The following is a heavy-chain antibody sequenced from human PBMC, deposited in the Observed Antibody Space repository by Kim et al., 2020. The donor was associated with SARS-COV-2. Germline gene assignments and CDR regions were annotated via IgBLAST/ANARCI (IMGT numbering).Heavy chain of an antibody. CDR2: IRSKANSYAT. CDR1: GFTFSDSA. V-gene: IGHV3-73*01. CDR3: SRVPPDPASYYDAFDI. D-gene: IGHD3-10*01. J-gene: IGHJ3*02. Sequence: GGSLRLSCAASGFTFSDSAMHWVRQASGKGLEWVGRIRSKANSYATAYGASVKGRFTIFRDGSKNTAYLQMNSLKTEDTAVYYCSRVPPDPASYYDAFDIWGQGTMVTVSS.